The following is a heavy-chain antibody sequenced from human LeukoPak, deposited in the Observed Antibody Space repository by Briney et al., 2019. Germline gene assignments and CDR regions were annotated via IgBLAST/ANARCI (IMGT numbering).Heavy chain of an antibody. Sequence: SETLSLTCAVYGGSFSGYYWSWIRQPPGKGLEWIGEINHSGSTNYNPSLTSRVTISVDTSKNQFSLKLSSVTAADTAVYYCARGLGFDPWGQGTLVTVSS. CDR1: GGSFSGYY. V-gene: IGHV4-34*01. D-gene: IGHD1-1*01. CDR3: ARGLGFDP. CDR2: INHSGST. J-gene: IGHJ5*02.